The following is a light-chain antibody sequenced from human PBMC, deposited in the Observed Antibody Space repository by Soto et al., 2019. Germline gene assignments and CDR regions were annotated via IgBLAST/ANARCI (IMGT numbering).Light chain of an antibody. CDR1: QSVSSN. Sequence: EIAMTQSPATLSVSPGERATLSCRASQSVSSNLAWSQPTPGQAPRVLIYGASTTATGIPARFSGSGSGTEFTLTISSLEPEDFAVYYCQQRSIWPTFGQGTRLEIK. CDR3: QQRSIWPT. V-gene: IGKV3-15*01. CDR2: GAS. J-gene: IGKJ5*01.